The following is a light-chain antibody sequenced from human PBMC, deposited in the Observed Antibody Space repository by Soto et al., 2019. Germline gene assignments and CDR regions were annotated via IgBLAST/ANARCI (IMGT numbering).Light chain of an antibody. CDR2: DVS. V-gene: IGLV2-14*01. J-gene: IGLJ1*01. CDR3: SSYTSSSTV. CDR1: SSDVGGYNY. Sequence: QSVLTQPASVSGSPGQSITISCTGTSSDVGGYNYFSWYQQHPGKAPKLMIYDVSIRPSGVSNRFSASNSDNTASLTISGLQAEDEADYYCSSYTSSSTVFGTGTKVTVL.